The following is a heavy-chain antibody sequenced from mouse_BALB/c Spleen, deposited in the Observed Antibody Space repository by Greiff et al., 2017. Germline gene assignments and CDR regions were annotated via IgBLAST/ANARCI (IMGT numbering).Heavy chain of an antibody. CDR2: ISSGGST. CDR1: GFTFSSYA. Sequence: EVNVVESGGGLVKPGGSLKLSCAASGFTFSSYAMSWVRQNPEKRLEWVASISSGGSTCYPDSVKGRFTISRDNARNILYLQMSSLRSEDTAMYYCARGDYYGSSYGGNYYAMDYWGQGTSVTVSS. V-gene: IGHV5-6-5*01. J-gene: IGHJ4*01. D-gene: IGHD1-1*01. CDR3: ARGDYYGSSYGGNYYAMDY.